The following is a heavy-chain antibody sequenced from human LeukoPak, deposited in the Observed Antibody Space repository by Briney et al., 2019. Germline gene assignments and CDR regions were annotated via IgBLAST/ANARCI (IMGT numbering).Heavy chain of an antibody. V-gene: IGHV4-61*02. CDR2: IYTSGST. Sequence: SETLSLTCTVSGGSISSSSYYWSWIRQPAGKGLEWIGRIYTSGSTNDNPSLKSRVTMSVDTSKHQFSLKLSSVTAADTAVYYCARVNGGYCSSTSCYEYYYYYYMDVWGKGTMVTISS. J-gene: IGHJ6*03. D-gene: IGHD2-2*01. CDR1: GGSISSSSYY. CDR3: ARVNGGYCSSTSCYEYYYYYYMDV.